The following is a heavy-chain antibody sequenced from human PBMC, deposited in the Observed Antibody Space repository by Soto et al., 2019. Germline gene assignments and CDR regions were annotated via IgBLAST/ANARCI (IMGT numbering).Heavy chain of an antibody. V-gene: IGHV1-18*01. CDR2: ISVYNGNT. CDR3: ARVIGAKELHGMDV. CDR1: GYTLTTYG. D-gene: IGHD1-26*01. J-gene: IGHJ6*02. Sequence: QVQLVQSGAEVKNPGASVKVSCKASGYTLTTYGISWVRQAPGQGLEWMGWISVYNGNTNYAQKVQGRVTMITDTSTSTAYMELRSLKSDDTAVYYCARVIGAKELHGMDVWGQGTTVTVSS.